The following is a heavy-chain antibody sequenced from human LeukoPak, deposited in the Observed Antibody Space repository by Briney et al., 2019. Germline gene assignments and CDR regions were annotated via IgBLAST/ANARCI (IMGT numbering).Heavy chain of an antibody. CDR3: ARGKIWFGELLGWFDP. D-gene: IGHD3-10*01. CDR1: GFTVSSNY. Sequence: GGSLRLSCAASGFTVSSNYMSWVRQAPGKGLEWVSSISSSGSYIYYADSVKGRVTISRDNAKNTLYLQMNSLRAEDTAVYYCARGKIWFGELLGWFDPWGQGTLVTVSS. V-gene: IGHV3-21*01. J-gene: IGHJ5*02. CDR2: ISSSGSYI.